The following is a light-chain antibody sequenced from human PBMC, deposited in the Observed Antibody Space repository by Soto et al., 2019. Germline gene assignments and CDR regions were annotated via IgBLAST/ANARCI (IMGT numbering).Light chain of an antibody. J-gene: IGLJ2*01. CDR2: SNT. Sequence: QPVLTQPPSVSGAPGQRVTISCTGSDSNIGAGYAVHWYQQLPGTAPKLLIYSNTNRPSGVPDRFSGSKSGTSASLDITALQAVDEADYYCQSYDSSLNGWVFGGGTKLTVL. CDR3: QSYDSSLNGWV. CDR1: DSNIGAGYA. V-gene: IGLV1-40*01.